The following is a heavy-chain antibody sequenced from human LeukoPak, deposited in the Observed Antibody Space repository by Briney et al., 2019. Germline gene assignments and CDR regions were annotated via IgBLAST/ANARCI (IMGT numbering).Heavy chain of an antibody. Sequence: KTSQTLSLTCTVSGGSISSGGYYWSWLRQHPGKGLEWIGYIYYSGSTYYNPSLKSRVTISVDTSKNQFSLKLSSVTAADTAVYYCARCRPNWGSYYYGMDVWGQGTTVTVSS. CDR3: ARCRPNWGSYYYGMDV. V-gene: IGHV4-31*03. CDR1: GGSISSGGYY. D-gene: IGHD7-27*01. J-gene: IGHJ6*02. CDR2: IYYSGST.